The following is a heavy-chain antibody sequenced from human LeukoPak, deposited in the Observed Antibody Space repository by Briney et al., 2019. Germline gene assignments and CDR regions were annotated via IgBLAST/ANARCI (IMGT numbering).Heavy chain of an antibody. CDR2: ISVSSTTI. CDR3: ARDIQALYYYGMDV. Sequence: GGSLRFSCAASGFTFSSYSMNWVRQAPGKGLEWVSYISVSSTTIYYADSVKGRFTISRDNAKNSLYLQMNSLRDEDTAVYYCARDIQALYYYGMDVWGQGTTVTVSS. CDR1: GFTFSSYS. J-gene: IGHJ6*02. V-gene: IGHV3-48*02.